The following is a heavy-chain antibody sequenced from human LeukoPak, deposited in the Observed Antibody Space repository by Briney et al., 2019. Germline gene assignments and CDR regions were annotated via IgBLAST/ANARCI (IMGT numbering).Heavy chain of an antibody. CDR1: GGTFSSYA. D-gene: IGHD2-2*01. V-gene: IGHV1-69*05. CDR3: ARSVAVPAAPFQH. J-gene: IGHJ1*01. CDR2: IIPIFGIA. Sequence: ASVKVSCKASGGTFSSYAISWVRQAPGQGLEWMGGIIPIFGIANYAQKFQGRVTITTDESTSTAYMELSSLRPEDTAVYYCARSVAVPAAPFQHWGQGTLVTVSS.